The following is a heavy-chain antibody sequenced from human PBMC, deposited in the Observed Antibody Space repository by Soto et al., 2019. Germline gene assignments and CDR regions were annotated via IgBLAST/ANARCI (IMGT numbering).Heavy chain of an antibody. V-gene: IGHV4-59*08. CDR3: ARVGMGYYYYMDV. CDR2: TYYSGST. J-gene: IGHJ6*03. D-gene: IGHD2-15*01. Sequence: SETLSLTCTVSGGSISSYYWSWIRQPPGKGLEWIGYTYYSGSTNYNPSLKSRVTISVDTSKNQFSLKLSSVTAADTAVYYCARVGMGYYYYMDVWGKGTTVTVSS. CDR1: GGSISSYY.